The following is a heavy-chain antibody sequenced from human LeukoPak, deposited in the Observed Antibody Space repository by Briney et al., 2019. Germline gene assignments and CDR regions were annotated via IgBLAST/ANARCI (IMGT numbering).Heavy chain of an antibody. J-gene: IGHJ6*03. Sequence: GESLKNSCKGSGYSFTSYWIGWVRQMPGKGLEWMGIIYPGDSDTRYSPSFQGQVTISADKSISTAYLQWSSLKASDTAMYYCARQKSAGLGYYYMDVWGKGTTVTVSS. CDR3: ARQKSAGLGYYYMDV. V-gene: IGHV5-51*01. CDR1: GYSFTSYW. CDR2: IYPGDSDT.